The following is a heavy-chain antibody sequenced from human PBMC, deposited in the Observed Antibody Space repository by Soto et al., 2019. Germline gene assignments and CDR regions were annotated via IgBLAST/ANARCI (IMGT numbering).Heavy chain of an antibody. CDR1: GFTFSTYS. J-gene: IGHJ5*02. CDR2: ITSSSSTI. V-gene: IGHV3-48*02. CDR3: ARDKGIEGPFDP. Sequence: GSLRLSCAASGFTFSTYSMNWVRQAPGKGLEWIAYITSSSSTIFYADSVKGRFTISRDNAKNSLYLQMNSLRDEDTCVYYCARDKGIEGPFDPWGQGTLVTVSS.